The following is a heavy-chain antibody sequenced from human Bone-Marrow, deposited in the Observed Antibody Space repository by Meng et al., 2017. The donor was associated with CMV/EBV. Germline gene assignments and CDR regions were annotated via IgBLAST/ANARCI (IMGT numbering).Heavy chain of an antibody. D-gene: IGHD1-1*01. CDR2: INHSGST. CDR1: GGSFSGYY. Sequence: SETLSLTCAVYGGSFSGYYWSWIRQPPGKGLEWIGEINHSGSTNYNPSLKSRVTISVDTSKNQFSLKLSSVTAADTAVYYCARGHGKKLALYYYYYYGMDVWGQGTTVTVSS. V-gene: IGHV4-34*01. J-gene: IGHJ6*02. CDR3: ARGHGKKLALYYYYYYGMDV.